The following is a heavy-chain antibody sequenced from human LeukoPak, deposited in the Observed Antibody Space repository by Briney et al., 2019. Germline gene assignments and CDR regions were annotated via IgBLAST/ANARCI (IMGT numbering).Heavy chain of an antibody. V-gene: IGHV3-20*04. CDR1: GFTFDDYG. D-gene: IGHD4-17*01. J-gene: IGHJ3*02. Sequence: GGSLRLSCAASGFTFDDYGMSWVRQTPGKGLEWVSGINWNGGSTGYADSVKGRFTISRDNAKNSLYLQMNSLRAEDTALYYCARMRDHGASGAFDIWGQGTMVTVSS. CDR2: INWNGGST. CDR3: ARMRDHGASGAFDI.